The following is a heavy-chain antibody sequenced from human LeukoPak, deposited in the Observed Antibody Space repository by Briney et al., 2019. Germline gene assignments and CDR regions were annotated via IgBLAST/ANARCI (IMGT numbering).Heavy chain of an antibody. Sequence: SETLSLTSAVYAVAFSGYYWSWIRQPPGHELKCIREFNNSVTTNAHPSLKSRVTISVDTSKNQFSLKLSSVTAADTAVYYCATGRNVVVPAAILGVGPWYYYYYMDVWGKGTTVTVSS. CDR2: FNNSVTT. J-gene: IGHJ6*03. CDR1: AVAFSGYY. D-gene: IGHD2-2*02. CDR3: ATGRNVVVPAAILGVGPWYYYYYMDV. V-gene: IGHV4-34*01.